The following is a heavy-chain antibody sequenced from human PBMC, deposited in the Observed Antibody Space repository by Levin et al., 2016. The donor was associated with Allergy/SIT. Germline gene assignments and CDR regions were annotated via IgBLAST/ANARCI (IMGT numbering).Heavy chain of an antibody. CDR2: IRSKAYGGTT. CDR3: TRVERGVAGTIDY. J-gene: IGHJ4*02. Sequence: WIRQPPGKGLEWVGFIRSKAYGGTTEYAASVKGRFTISRDGSKSIAYLQMNSLKTEDTAVYYCTRVERGVAGTIDYWGQGTLVTVSS. V-gene: IGHV3-49*01. D-gene: IGHD6-19*01.